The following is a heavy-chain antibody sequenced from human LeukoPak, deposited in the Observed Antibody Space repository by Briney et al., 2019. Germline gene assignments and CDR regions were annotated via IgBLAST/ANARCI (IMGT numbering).Heavy chain of an antibody. D-gene: IGHD3-10*02. CDR1: GFTFRRYG. CDR3: AELGITMIGGV. CDR2: IGSSGSTI. J-gene: IGHJ6*04. V-gene: IGHV3-48*03. Sequence: GGSLRLSCAASGFTFRRYGMSWVRQAPGKGLQAVSYIGSSGSTIYYADSVKGRFTISRDNAKNSLYLQMNSLRAEDTAVYYCAELGITMIGGVWGKGTAVTISS.